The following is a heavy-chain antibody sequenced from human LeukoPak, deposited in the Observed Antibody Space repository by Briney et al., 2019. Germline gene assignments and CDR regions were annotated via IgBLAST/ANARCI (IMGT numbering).Heavy chain of an antibody. Sequence: ASVKVSCKASGYTFTSYGISWVRQATGQGLEWMGWMNPNSGNTGHAQKFQGRVTITRNTSISTAYMELGSLRSEDTAVYYCARARTGTLLGYYYYMDVWGKGTTVTVSS. V-gene: IGHV1-8*03. D-gene: IGHD1-1*01. J-gene: IGHJ6*03. CDR2: MNPNSGNT. CDR3: ARARTGTLLGYYYYMDV. CDR1: GYTFTSYG.